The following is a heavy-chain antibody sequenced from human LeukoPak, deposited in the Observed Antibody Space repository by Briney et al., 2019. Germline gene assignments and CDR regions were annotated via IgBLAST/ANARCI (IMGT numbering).Heavy chain of an antibody. CDR1: GFTFSSYA. J-gene: IGHJ4*02. CDR2: ISYDGSNK. Sequence: GRSLRLSCAASGFTFSSYAMHWVRQAPGKGLEWVAVISYDGSNKYYADSVKGRFTVSRDNSKNTLYVQMKSLRGEDTAIYYCAKDFVVVPGNVNYFDSWGQGTLVTVSS. CDR3: AKDFVVVPGNVNYFDS. V-gene: IGHV3-30*04. D-gene: IGHD2-21*02.